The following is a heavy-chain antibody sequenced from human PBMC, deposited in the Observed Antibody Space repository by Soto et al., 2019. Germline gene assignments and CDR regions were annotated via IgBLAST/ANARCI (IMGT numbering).Heavy chain of an antibody. CDR3: ARVLFDSGYPFGRPFDY. Sequence: PGGSLRLSCAASGFTFSSYSMNWVRQAPGRGLEWVSSISSSSSYIYYADSVKGRFTISRDNAKNSLYLQMNSLRAEDTAVYYCARVLFDSGYPFGRPFDYWGQGTLVTSPQ. V-gene: IGHV3-21*01. J-gene: IGHJ4*02. D-gene: IGHD5-12*01. CDR1: GFTFSSYS. CDR2: ISSSSSYI.